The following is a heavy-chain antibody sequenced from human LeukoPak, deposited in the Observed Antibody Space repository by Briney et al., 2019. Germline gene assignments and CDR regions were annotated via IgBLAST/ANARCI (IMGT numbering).Heavy chain of an antibody. CDR2: VIGSGDNT. CDR1: GFTFNNYA. J-gene: IGHJ4*02. V-gene: IGHV3-23*01. Sequence: GGSLRLSCAASGFTFNNYALTWVRQAPGKGLEWVSIVIGSGDNTYYADSVKGRFTISRDISNNTLYLQMNSLRVEDTAVYYCAKGPKLGDGYHCDYWGQGTLVIVSS. CDR3: AKGPKLGDGYHCDY. D-gene: IGHD5-24*01.